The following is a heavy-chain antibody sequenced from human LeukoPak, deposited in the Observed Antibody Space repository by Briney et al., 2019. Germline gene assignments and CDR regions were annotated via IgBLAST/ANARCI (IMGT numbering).Heavy chain of an antibody. CDR3: ANSGIQIWLN. D-gene: IGHD5-18*01. Sequence: SGPALLKPTPTLTLTCTFSGFSLSTSGMCVSWIRQPPGKALESLARIAWDDDKYYNISLKTKLTISKNTSKNQVVLTMTNMDPVDTATYYCANSGIQIWLNWGQGTLVTVSS. J-gene: IGHJ4*02. CDR2: IAWDDDK. V-gene: IGHV2-70*11. CDR1: GFSLSTSGMC.